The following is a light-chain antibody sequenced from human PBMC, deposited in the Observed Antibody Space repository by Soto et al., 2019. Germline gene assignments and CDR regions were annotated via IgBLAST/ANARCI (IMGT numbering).Light chain of an antibody. Sequence: DIQMTQSPSTLSASVGDRVTITCRASQIISTWLAWYQQKPGKAPKLLIYKASSLKSGVPLRFSGSGSGTEFTLTISSLQPDDFATYYCQQYVSYPLTFGGGTKVQIK. CDR2: KAS. V-gene: IGKV1-5*03. CDR3: QQYVSYPLT. J-gene: IGKJ4*01. CDR1: QIISTW.